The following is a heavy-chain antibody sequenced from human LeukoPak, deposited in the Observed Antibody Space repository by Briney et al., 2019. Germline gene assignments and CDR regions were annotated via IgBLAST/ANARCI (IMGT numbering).Heavy chain of an antibody. Sequence: PSETLSLTCTVSGGSISNYYWTWIRQPPGKGLEWIGCINYSGSANYNPSLKSRVTMSVDTSKNQLSLKLTSVTAADTAVYSCARVYRDDFWSGYSTHFDSWGQGTLVTVSS. V-gene: IGHV4-59*01. D-gene: IGHD3-3*01. CDR3: ARVYRDDFWSGYSTHFDS. CDR2: INYSGSA. CDR1: GGSISNYY. J-gene: IGHJ4*02.